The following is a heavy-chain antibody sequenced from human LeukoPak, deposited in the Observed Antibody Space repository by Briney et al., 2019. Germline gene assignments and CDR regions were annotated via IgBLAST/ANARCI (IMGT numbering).Heavy chain of an antibody. CDR3: ASSKNYYDTSGLDY. CDR1: AYTFSSYS. J-gene: IGHJ4*02. D-gene: IGHD3-22*01. Sequence: ASVTVSCKASAYTFSSYSMHWVRQAPGQGLEWMGWISAYNGNTNYAQKLQGRVTMTTDTSTSTAYMELRSLRSDDTAVYYCASSKNYYDTSGLDYWGQGTLVTVSS. V-gene: IGHV1-18*04. CDR2: ISAYNGNT.